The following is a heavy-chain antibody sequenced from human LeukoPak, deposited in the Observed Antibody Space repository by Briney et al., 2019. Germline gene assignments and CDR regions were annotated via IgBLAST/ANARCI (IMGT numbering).Heavy chain of an antibody. CDR2: ISSSNSAI. CDR3: ARDRNSNWYDGFDI. V-gene: IGHV3-48*02. Sequence: QPGGSLRLSCAASGFVFSTYSMNWVRQAPGKGLEWVSYISSSNSAIYYADSVRGRFTISGDNAKNSLYLRMNSLRDEDTAVYYCARDRNSNWYDGFDIWGQGTVVTVSS. D-gene: IGHD6-13*01. J-gene: IGHJ3*02. CDR1: GFVFSTYS.